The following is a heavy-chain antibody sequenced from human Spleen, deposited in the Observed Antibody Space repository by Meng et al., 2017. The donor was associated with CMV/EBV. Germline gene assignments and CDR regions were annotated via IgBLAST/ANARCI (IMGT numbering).Heavy chain of an antibody. D-gene: IGHD6-19*01. J-gene: IGHJ4*02. CDR3: ARVSSSGWELLDFDH. Sequence: ASVKVSCKASGYTFTSYYIHWVRQVPGQGLEWMGVINPSGGTKRYAQKFQGRVTITRDTSTNTVYMELSSLSSEDTAVYYCARVSSSGWELLDFDHWGQGTQVTVSS. V-gene: IGHV1-46*01. CDR1: GYTFTSYY. CDR2: INPSGGTK.